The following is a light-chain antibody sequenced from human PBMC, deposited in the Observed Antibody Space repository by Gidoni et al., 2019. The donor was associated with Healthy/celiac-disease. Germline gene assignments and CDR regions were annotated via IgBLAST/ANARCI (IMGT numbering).Light chain of an antibody. CDR3: QQLNSYPL. CDR1: QGTSSY. V-gene: IGKV1-9*01. Sequence: IQLTQSPSSLSASVGDRVTITCRASQGTSSYLAWYQQKPGKAPKLLIYAASTLQSGVPSRVSGSGSGTDFTLTISSLQPEDFATYYWQQLNSYPLFGQGTKVEIK. CDR2: AAS. J-gene: IGKJ1*01.